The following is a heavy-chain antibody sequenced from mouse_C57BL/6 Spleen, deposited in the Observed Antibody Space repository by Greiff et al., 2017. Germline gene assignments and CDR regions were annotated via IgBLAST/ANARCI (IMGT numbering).Heavy chain of an antibody. CDR3: TPGGNYSFWYFGV. CDR2: IDPGNGDT. J-gene: IGHJ1*02. Sequence: VQLQQSGAELVRPGASVKLSCTASGFTIKDDYMHWVKQRPEQGLEWIGWIDPGNGDTEYASKFQGQATITADTSSNTAYLQLSSLTSEDTAVYCWTPGGNYSFWYFGVWGTGTTGPVSS. D-gene: IGHD2-1*01. CDR1: GFTIKDDY. V-gene: IGHV14-4*01.